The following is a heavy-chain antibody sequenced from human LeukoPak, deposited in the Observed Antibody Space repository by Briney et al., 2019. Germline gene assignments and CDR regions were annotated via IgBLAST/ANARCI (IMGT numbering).Heavy chain of an antibody. J-gene: IGHJ6*03. V-gene: IGHV3-53*05. CDR1: GFTVSSNY. Sequence: GGSLRLSCAASGFTVSSNYMSSVRQAPGKGLEWGSIIYSGGSTFSADSVKGRFTISRDNSKNTLYLQMNSLRAEDTAVYYCAKDDRGRPPSIAAAVLSGYYYYMDVWGKGTTVTISS. CDR2: IYSGGST. D-gene: IGHD6-13*01. CDR3: AKDDRGRPPSIAAAVLSGYYYYMDV.